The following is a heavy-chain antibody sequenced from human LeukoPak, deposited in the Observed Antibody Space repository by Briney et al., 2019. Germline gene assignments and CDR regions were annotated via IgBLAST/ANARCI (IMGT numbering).Heavy chain of an antibody. J-gene: IGHJ4*02. CDR3: AKDTAGVSGY. Sequence: GGSLRLSCAASGFTFSSYSMNWVRQAPGKGLEWVSSISSSSSYIYYADSVKGRFTISRDNSKNTLYLQMNSLRAEDTAVYHCAKDTAGVSGYWGQGTLVTVSS. V-gene: IGHV3-21*01. CDR2: ISSSSSYI. CDR1: GFTFSSYS. D-gene: IGHD3-10*01.